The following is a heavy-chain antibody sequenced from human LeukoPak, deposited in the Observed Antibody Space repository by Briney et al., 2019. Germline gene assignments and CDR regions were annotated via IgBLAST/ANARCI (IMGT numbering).Heavy chain of an antibody. Sequence: SETLSLTCAVSGGSISSGGYSWSWIRQPPGKGLEWIGYIYHSGSTYYNPSLKSRVTISVDRSKNQFSLKLSSVTAADTAVYYCARMGLTGPNDFDYWGQGTLVTVSS. CDR2: IYHSGST. D-gene: IGHD1-1*01. V-gene: IGHV4-30-2*02. CDR1: GGSISSGGYS. J-gene: IGHJ4*02. CDR3: ARMGLTGPNDFDY.